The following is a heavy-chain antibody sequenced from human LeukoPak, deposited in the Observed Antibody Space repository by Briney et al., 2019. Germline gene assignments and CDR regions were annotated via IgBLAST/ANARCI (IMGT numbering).Heavy chain of an antibody. D-gene: IGHD3-22*01. CDR3: ARARYYYDSSGYCHFDY. CDR2: IYYSGST. J-gene: IGHJ4*02. Sequence: SQTLPLTCTVSGGSISSGGYYWSWIRQHPGKGLEWIGYIYYSGSTYYNPSLKSRVTISVDTSKNQFSLKLSSVTAADTAVYYCARARYYYDSSGYCHFDYWGQGTLVTVSS. CDR1: GGSISSGGYY. V-gene: IGHV4-31*03.